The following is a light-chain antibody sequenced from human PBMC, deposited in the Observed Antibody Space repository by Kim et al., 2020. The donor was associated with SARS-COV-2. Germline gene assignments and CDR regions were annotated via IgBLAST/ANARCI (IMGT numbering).Light chain of an antibody. CDR3: QHYSRFPYT. CDR1: QTNSTW. V-gene: IGKV1-5*03. J-gene: IGKJ2*01. CDR2: LAS. Sequence: YAPVGDRVTITCRASQTNSTWLAWYQQQPGKAPNLLIYLASTLESGVTARFIGSGSGTEFTLTIDSLQPDDFAAYYCQHYSRFPYTFGQGTKLEI.